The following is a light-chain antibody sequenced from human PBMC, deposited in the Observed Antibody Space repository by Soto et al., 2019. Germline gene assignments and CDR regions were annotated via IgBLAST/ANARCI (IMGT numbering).Light chain of an antibody. V-gene: IGLV1-47*01. J-gene: IGLJ1*01. Sequence: QSALAQPPSESGTPGQRVTISCSGSGSNIGSHNVHWYQHLPGTAPKLLINKNYQRPSGVPDRFSASKSGTSASLAISGLRSEDEADYYCAAWDDSRRGNVVGTGTKVTVL. CDR2: KNY. CDR3: AAWDDSRRGNV. CDR1: GSNIGSHN.